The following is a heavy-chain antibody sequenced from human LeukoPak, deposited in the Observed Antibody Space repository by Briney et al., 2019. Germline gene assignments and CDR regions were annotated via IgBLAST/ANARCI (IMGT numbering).Heavy chain of an antibody. CDR2: ISAGGYT. Sequence: SETLSLTCTVSGGSITSYYWSWIRQPAGKGLEWIGLISAGGYTNYNPSLKSRVTMSVDTSKNQFSLKLSSVTAADTAVYYCRGYFYGSGEHFDYWGQGTLVTVSS. D-gene: IGHD3-10*01. CDR3: RGYFYGSGEHFDY. J-gene: IGHJ4*02. V-gene: IGHV4-4*07. CDR1: GGSITSYY.